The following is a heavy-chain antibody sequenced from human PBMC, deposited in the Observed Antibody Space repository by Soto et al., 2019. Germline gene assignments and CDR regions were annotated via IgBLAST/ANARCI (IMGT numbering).Heavy chain of an antibody. J-gene: IGHJ5*02. D-gene: IGHD3-3*01. Sequence: EVQLLESGGGLVQPGGSLRLSCAASGFTFSSYAMSWVRQAPGKGLEWVSAISGSGGSTYYADSVKGRFTISRDNSKNTLYLQMNSLRAEDTAVYYCAKDVGDFWTPYNWFDPWGQGTLVTVSS. CDR2: ISGSGGST. CDR1: GFTFSSYA. V-gene: IGHV3-23*01. CDR3: AKDVGDFWTPYNWFDP.